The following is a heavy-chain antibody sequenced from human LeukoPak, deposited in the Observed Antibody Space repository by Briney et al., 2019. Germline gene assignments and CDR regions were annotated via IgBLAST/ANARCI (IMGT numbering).Heavy chain of an antibody. CDR3: VRGAFVVVTAFWYFDL. Sequence: KAGGSLRLSCAAAGFTFANYNMNWVRQAPGKGLEWVSSISSSSYIYYADSVKGRVTISRDNAKKSLYLQMNSLGAEDTAVYYCVRGAFVVVTAFWYFDLWGRGTLVTVSS. D-gene: IGHD2-21*02. CDR1: GFTFANYN. CDR2: ISSSSYI. J-gene: IGHJ2*01. V-gene: IGHV3-21*01.